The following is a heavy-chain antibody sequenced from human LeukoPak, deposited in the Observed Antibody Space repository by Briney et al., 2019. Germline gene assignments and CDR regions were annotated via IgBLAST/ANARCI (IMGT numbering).Heavy chain of an antibody. Sequence: GGSLRLSCAASGFTFNDYAINWVRQAPGKGQEWVSVISGGTGGSTYYADSVKGRFTISRDNSKNTLYLQMNSLRAEDTAVYYCAKRGSSSWTQFDYWGQGTLVTVSS. J-gene: IGHJ4*02. D-gene: IGHD6-13*01. CDR2: ISGGTGGST. V-gene: IGHV3-23*01. CDR3: AKRGSSSWTQFDY. CDR1: GFTFNDYA.